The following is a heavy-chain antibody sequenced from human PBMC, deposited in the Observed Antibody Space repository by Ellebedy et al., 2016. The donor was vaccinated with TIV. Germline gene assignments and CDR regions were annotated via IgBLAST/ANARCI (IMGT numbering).Heavy chain of an antibody. J-gene: IGHJ4*02. CDR1: GFSFSGYA. CDR2: ISDGGVST. Sequence: GESLKISCAASGFSFSGYAMTWVRQAPGKGLEWVSGISDGGVSTYYADSVKGRFTISRDNSRNILRLQMNSLRTEDTAVYYCAKTSGHFWKSHFDNWGQGTLVTVSS. V-gene: IGHV3-23*01. D-gene: IGHD3-3*02. CDR3: AKTSGHFWKSHFDN.